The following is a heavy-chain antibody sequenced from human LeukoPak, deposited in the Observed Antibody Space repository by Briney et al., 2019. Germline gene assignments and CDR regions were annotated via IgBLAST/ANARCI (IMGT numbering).Heavy chain of an antibody. CDR2: IYSDGST. D-gene: IGHD2-2*01. J-gene: IGHJ3*02. V-gene: IGHV3-53*01. CDR3: AIYCSSTSCYAPYAFDI. Sequence: GGSLRLSCAASGFTVSSNYMSWVRQAPGKGLEWVSVIYSDGSTYYADSVKGRFTISRDNSKNTLYLQMNSLRAEDTAVYYCAIYCSSTSCYAPYAFDIWGQGTMVTVSS. CDR1: GFTVSSNY.